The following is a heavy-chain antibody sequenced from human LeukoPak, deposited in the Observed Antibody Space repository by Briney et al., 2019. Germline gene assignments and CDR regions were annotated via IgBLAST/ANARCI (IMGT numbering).Heavy chain of an antibody. CDR1: GYTFTSYA. CDR3: ARGGPIAAADPYYYYYMDV. Sequence: SVKVSCKASGYTFTSYAMNWVRQAPGQGLEWMGGIIPIFGTANYAQKFQGRVTITADESTSTAYMELSSLRSEDTAVYYCARGGPIAAADPYYYYYMDVWGKGTTVTVSS. CDR2: IIPIFGTA. V-gene: IGHV1-69*13. J-gene: IGHJ6*03. D-gene: IGHD6-13*01.